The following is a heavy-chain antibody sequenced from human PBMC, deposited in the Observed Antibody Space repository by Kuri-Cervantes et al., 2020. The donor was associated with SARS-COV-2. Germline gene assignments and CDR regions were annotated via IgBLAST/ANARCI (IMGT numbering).Heavy chain of an antibody. CDR1: RGSISSSSYY. CDR3: ARVGEYSSSLDY. Sequence: GSLRLSCTVSRGSISSSSYYWGWIRQPPGKGLEWIGSIYYTGNTYYNPSLNSRVTMSVDTSKNQFSLKVSSVTAADTAVYYCARVGEYSSSLDYWGQGTLVTVSS. CDR2: IYYTGNT. D-gene: IGHD6-13*01. J-gene: IGHJ4*02. V-gene: IGHV4-39*01.